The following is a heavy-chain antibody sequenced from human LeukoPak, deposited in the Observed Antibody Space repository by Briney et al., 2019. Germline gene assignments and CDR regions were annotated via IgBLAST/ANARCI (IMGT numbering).Heavy chain of an antibody. CDR3: ARDRGEKYYYGSGKYPALSYMDV. Sequence: PGGSLRLSWVGSGFTFSSYARQWVRRAPGKGLEWVAVISDDGSKKYYADSEKVRFTIARDKAKNTLYLQMNSLRAEDTAVYHCARDRGEKYYYGSGKYPALSYMDVWGKGTTVTVSS. J-gene: IGHJ6*03. D-gene: IGHD3-10*01. CDR2: ISDDGSKK. V-gene: IGHV3-30*01. CDR1: GFTFSSYA.